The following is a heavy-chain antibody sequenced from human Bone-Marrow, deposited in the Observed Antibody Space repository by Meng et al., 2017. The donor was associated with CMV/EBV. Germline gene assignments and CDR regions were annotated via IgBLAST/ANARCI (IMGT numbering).Heavy chain of an antibody. J-gene: IGHJ4*02. Sequence: GAEGKKPGASVKVSGKVSGYTLTELSMHWVRQAPGKGLEWMGGFDPEDGETIYAQKFQGRVTMTEDTSTDTAYMELSSLRSEDTAVYYCATVGEYPYYFDYWGQGTLVTVSS. CDR3: ATVGEYPYYFDY. CDR1: GYTLTELS. V-gene: IGHV1-24*01. CDR2: FDPEDGET. D-gene: IGHD2-2*01.